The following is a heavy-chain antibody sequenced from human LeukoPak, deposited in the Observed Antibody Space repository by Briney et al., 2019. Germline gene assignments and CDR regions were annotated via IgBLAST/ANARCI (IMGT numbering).Heavy chain of an antibody. D-gene: IGHD5-18*01. J-gene: IGHJ4*02. Sequence: GGSLRLSCAASGFTFSDYYMSWLRQAPGKGLAWLSYISSSGSSMYYADSVKGRFTISRDNAKNSLYLQMNSLRAEDTAVYYCARESRDTAMVEDYFDYRGQGTLVTVSS. CDR2: ISSSGSSM. CDR1: GFTFSDYY. V-gene: IGHV3-11*04. CDR3: ARESRDTAMVEDYFDY.